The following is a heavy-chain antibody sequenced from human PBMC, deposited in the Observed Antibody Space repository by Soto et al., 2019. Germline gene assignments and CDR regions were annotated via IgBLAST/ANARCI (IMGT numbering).Heavy chain of an antibody. V-gene: IGHV1-69*13. CDR1: GVTFSIYG. Sequence: SMKGSFETYGVTFSIYGFICVRRSLVQGPEWIVGIIPILTTPNYAQKFHGRVTIVADESTTTVYMELSSLKSEDTAVYYCATSVGIAPTGEDGMDVWGQGTSVTVSS. CDR2: IIPILTTP. J-gene: IGHJ6*02. D-gene: IGHD2-8*02. CDR3: ATSVGIAPTGEDGMDV.